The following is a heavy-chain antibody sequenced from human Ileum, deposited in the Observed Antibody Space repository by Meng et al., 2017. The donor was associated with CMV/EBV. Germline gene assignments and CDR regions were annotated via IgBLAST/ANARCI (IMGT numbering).Heavy chain of an antibody. CDR2: INAGGST. CDR3: AREENTVKQFEY. Sequence: QGHMEEWGPGLGEPAETPSLTCAVAGGSISTYDWTWVRQPAGKGLEWIGRINAGGSTNDNPSLKSRVTMSVDTSKNQFSLKVTSVTAADTAVYYCAREENTVKQFEYWGQGTLVTVSS. J-gene: IGHJ4*02. V-gene: IGHV4-4*07. D-gene: IGHD4-17*01. CDR1: GGSISTYD.